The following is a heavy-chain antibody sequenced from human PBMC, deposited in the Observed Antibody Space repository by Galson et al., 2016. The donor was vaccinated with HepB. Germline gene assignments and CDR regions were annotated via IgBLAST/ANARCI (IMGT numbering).Heavy chain of an antibody. Sequence: SVKVSCKVSGGTFNSYRISWVRQAPGQGLEWMGGLIPVLGRGDCAQKFQGRVTITADESTNTAYMELKSLRSDDTAVYYCARDRPPGTIFGVVIMDNWGQGTLVTVSS. V-gene: IGHV1-69*13. CDR1: GGTFNSYR. D-gene: IGHD3-3*01. CDR2: LIPVLGRG. J-gene: IGHJ4*02. CDR3: ARDRPPGTIFGVVIMDN.